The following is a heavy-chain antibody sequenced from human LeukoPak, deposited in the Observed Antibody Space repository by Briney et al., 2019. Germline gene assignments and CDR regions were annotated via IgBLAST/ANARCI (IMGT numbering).Heavy chain of an antibody. J-gene: IGHJ5*02. Sequence: SETLSLTCAVSGGSFTNHYWSWVRQSPGKGLEWIGEIYHNGYSGYNPSLKSRVTISIDTSENQFSLKVNSVTAADTAVYYCARGVFPGNSRKNWFDPWGQGTLVTVSP. CDR3: ARGVFPGNSRKNWFDP. CDR1: GGSFTNHY. D-gene: IGHD1-14*01. V-gene: IGHV4-34*01. CDR2: IYHNGYS.